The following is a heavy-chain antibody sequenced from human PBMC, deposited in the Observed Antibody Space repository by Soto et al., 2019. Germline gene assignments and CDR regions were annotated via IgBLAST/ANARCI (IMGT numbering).Heavy chain of an antibody. V-gene: IGHV1-69*13. D-gene: IGHD6-13*01. Sequence: SVKVSCKASGGTFSSYAISWVRQAPGQGLEWMGGIIPIFGTANYAQKFQGRVTITADESTSTAYMELSSLRSEDTAVYYCASFSGYSSSWYLDYYYGMDVWGQGTTVTVSS. CDR2: IIPIFGTA. CDR1: GGTFSSYA. J-gene: IGHJ6*02. CDR3: ASFSGYSSSWYLDYYYGMDV.